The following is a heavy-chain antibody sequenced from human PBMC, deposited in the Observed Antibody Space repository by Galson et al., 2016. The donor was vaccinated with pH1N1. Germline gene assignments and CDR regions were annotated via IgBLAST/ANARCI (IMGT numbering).Heavy chain of an antibody. CDR2: TNPNSGGT. CDR1: GYTFSGYY. Sequence: SVKVSCKASGYTFSGYYMHWVRQAPGQGLEWMGWTNPNSGGTSYAPKFQGRVTMTRDTSISTGYMELSRLRSDDTAVYYCARDPNSSWYTDYWGQGTLVTVSS. D-gene: IGHD6-13*01. J-gene: IGHJ4*02. V-gene: IGHV1-2*02. CDR3: ARDPNSSWYTDY.